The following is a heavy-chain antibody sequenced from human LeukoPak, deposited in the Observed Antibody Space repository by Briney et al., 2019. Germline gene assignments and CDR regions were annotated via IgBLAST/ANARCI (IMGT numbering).Heavy chain of an antibody. CDR1: GFTFDDYA. Sequence: GGSLRLSCAASGFTFDDYAMHWVRQAPGKGLEWVSYISSSSSTIYYADSVKGRFTISRDNAKNSLYLQMNSLRAEDTAVYYCARDHDFDYWGQGTLVTVSS. CDR2: ISSSSSTI. J-gene: IGHJ4*02. CDR3: ARDHDFDY. V-gene: IGHV3-48*01.